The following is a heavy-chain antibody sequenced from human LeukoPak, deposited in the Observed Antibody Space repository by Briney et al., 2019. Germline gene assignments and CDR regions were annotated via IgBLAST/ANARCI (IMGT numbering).Heavy chain of an antibody. V-gene: IGHV4-34*01. CDR3: ARHLRGHSSSWALRDWFDP. CDR1: GGSFSGYY. J-gene: IGHJ5*02. CDR2: INHSAST. Sequence: SETLSLTCAVYGGSFSGYYWSWIRQPPGKGLEWIGEINHSASTNYNPSLKSRVTISVDTSKNQFSLKLSSVTAADTAVYYCARHLRGHSSSWALRDWFDPWGQGTLVTVSS. D-gene: IGHD6-13*01.